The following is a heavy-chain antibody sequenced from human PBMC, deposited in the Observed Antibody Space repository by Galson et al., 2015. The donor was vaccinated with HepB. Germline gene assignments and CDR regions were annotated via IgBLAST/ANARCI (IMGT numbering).Heavy chain of an antibody. CDR1: GYTFTSYG. D-gene: IGHD6-13*01. V-gene: IGHV1-18*04. CDR2: ISTYNGNT. CDR3: ARDHSWAAAGTSNWFDP. J-gene: IGHJ5*02. Sequence: SGAEVKKPGESLKISCKASGYTFTSYGISWVRQAPGQGLEWVGWISTYNGNTNYAQKFQGRVTMITDTSTSTAYLELRSLLSDDTAVYYCARDHSWAAAGTSNWFDPWGQGTLVIVSS.